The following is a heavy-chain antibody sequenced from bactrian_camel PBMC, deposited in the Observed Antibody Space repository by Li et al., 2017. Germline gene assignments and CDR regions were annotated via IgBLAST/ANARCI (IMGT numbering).Heavy chain of an antibody. J-gene: IGHJ4*01. CDR1: GYDYSRTC. CDR2: IDSRGST. D-gene: IGHD3*01. V-gene: IGHV3S53*01. CDR3: AVRLNSGCPVRWADFSA. Sequence: VQLVESGGGSVQAGGSLRLSCAASGYDYSRTCMGWFRQAPGKEREGVASIDSRGSTRYADFVKGRFTISRDNAKGTLNLQMNSLTPEDTGMYYCAVRLNSGCPVRWADFSAWGQGTQVTVS.